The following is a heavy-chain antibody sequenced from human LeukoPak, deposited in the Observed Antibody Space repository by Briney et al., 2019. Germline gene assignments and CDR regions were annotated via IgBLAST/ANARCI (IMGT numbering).Heavy chain of an antibody. D-gene: IGHD3-10*01. Sequence: GGSLRLSCAASGFNVSSNYMSWVRQAPGKGLEWVSVIYSGGSTYYADSVKGRFTTSRDNSKNTLYLQMNSLRAEDTAVYYCARDRGHRFYFDYWGQGTLVTVSS. CDR3: ARDRGHRFYFDY. J-gene: IGHJ4*02. V-gene: IGHV3-53*01. CDR2: IYSGGST. CDR1: GFNVSSNY.